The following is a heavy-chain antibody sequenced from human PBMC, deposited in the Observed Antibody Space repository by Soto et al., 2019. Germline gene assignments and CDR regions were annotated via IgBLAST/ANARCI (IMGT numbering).Heavy chain of an antibody. CDR2: IYPGDSDT. V-gene: IGHV5-51*01. D-gene: IGHD6-19*01. Sequence: PXASLKISCNGSGYSFTSYWIGWVRQMPGKGLEWMGIIYPGDSDTRYSPSFQGQVTISADKSISTAYLQWSSLKASDTAMYYCARGPRYSSSPLDYWGQGTLVTASS. CDR1: GYSFTSYW. CDR3: ARGPRYSSSPLDY. J-gene: IGHJ4*02.